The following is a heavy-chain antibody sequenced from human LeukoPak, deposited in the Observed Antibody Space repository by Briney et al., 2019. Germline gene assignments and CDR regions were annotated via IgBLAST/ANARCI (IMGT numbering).Heavy chain of an antibody. CDR3: AKLYGSGSSDAFDI. CDR2: ISPSGGDT. CDR1: GFTFSSYA. V-gene: IGHV3-23*01. D-gene: IGHD3-10*01. J-gene: IGHJ3*02. Sequence: GGSLRLSCAASGFTFSSYAMSWVRQAPGKGLEWVSAISPSGGDTYYPDSVKGRFTISRDNSKNTLYLQMNSLRAEDTAVYYCAKLYGSGSSDAFDIWGQGTMVTVSS.